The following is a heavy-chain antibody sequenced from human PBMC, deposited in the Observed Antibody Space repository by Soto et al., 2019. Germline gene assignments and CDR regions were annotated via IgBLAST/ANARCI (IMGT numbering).Heavy chain of an antibody. CDR3: ARDLDRYCSVTSCHAMDV. CDR2: VYHNGTC. CDR1: GGSIRSTNW. V-gene: IGHV4-4*02. D-gene: IGHD2-15*01. J-gene: IGHJ6*02. Sequence: VDLQESGPGLVKPSGTVSLTCVVSGGSIRSTNWWAWVRQSPGKGLERIGEVYHNGTCNYNPSLKGRATISVDRSTDQVSLRLNSVIDADTAVYYCARDLDRYCSVTSCHAMDVWGQGTPVTVSS.